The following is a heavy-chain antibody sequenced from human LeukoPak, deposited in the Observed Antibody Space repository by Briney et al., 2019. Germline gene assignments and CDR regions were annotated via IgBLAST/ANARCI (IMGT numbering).Heavy chain of an antibody. CDR2: INTDGSST. CDR3: ASLHYDFWSGYYTQVEGAFDI. CDR1: GFTFSSYW. V-gene: IGHV3-74*01. D-gene: IGHD3-3*01. J-gene: IGHJ3*02. Sequence: GSLRLSCAASGFTFSSYWMHWVRQAPGKGLVWVSRINTDGSSTSYADSVKGRFTISRDNAKNTLYLQMNSLRAEDTAVYYCASLHYDFWSGYYTQVEGAFDIWGQGTMVTVSS.